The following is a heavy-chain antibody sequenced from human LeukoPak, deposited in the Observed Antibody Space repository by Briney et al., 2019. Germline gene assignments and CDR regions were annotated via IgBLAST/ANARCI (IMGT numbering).Heavy chain of an antibody. CDR1: GFTVSSNY. CDR2: ISYDGSNK. Sequence: PGGSLRLSCAASGFTVSSNYMSWVRQAPGKGLEWVAVISYDGSNKYYADSVKGRFTISRDNSKNTLYLQMNSLRAEDTAVYYRARDHIMGATPMDYYGMDVWGQGTTVTVSS. D-gene: IGHD1-26*01. CDR3: ARDHIMGATPMDYYGMDV. V-gene: IGHV3-30-3*01. J-gene: IGHJ6*02.